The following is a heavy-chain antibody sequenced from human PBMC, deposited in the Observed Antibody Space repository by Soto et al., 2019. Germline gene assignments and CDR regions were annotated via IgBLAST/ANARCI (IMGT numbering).Heavy chain of an antibody. CDR3: AREYYYDGRGYYPFDS. V-gene: IGHV4-59*01. J-gene: IGHJ5*01. Sequence: QVQLQESGPGLVKPSETLSLTCTVSGGSISGYYWSWIRQPPGKGLQWIGYIYYSGTTNYSPSLESRVTISLDTSKNQFSLQLTSVTAADTAMYYCAREYYYDGRGYYPFDSWGPGTLVTVSS. CDR1: GGSISGYY. D-gene: IGHD3-22*01. CDR2: IYYSGTT.